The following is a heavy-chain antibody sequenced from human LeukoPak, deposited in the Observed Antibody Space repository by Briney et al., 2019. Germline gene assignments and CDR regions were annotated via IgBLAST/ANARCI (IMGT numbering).Heavy chain of an antibody. J-gene: IGHJ4*02. CDR3: ARRSYYDSSGYYPD. CDR1: GGSISSSSYY. Sequence: PSETLSLTCTVSGGSISSSSYYWGWIRQPPGKGLEWIGSNYYSGSTYYNPSLKSRVTISVDTSKNQFSLKLSSVTAADTAVYYCARRSYYDSSGYYPDWGQGTLVTVSS. CDR2: NYYSGST. D-gene: IGHD3-22*01. V-gene: IGHV4-39*01.